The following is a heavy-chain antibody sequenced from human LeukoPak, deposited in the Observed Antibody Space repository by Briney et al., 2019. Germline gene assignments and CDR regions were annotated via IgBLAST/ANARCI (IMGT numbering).Heavy chain of an antibody. V-gene: IGHV3-48*03. D-gene: IGHD3-10*01. J-gene: IGHJ4*02. CDR1: VFSFNSHE. Sequence: GGSVRLSCEASVFSFNSHEMNWVRQAPGKGLECLSYNNSGGRTKYYADSVKGRFNISRDNDKNSLYLEMNSLRAEDTAVYYCARDRPWSDSYYVFDYWGQGNLVIVSS. CDR2: NNSGGRTK. CDR3: ARDRPWSDSYYVFDY.